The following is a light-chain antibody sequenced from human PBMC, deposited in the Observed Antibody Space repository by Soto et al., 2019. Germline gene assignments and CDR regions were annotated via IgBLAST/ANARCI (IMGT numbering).Light chain of an antibody. J-gene: IGKJ5*01. CDR2: KAS. CDR3: QKSYSTPIS. CDR1: QSVSNS. V-gene: IGKV1-5*03. Sequence: DIQMTPSLSTLSASVLYIVNITFRTSQSVSNSLAWYQQKPGKAPKLLIYKASTLDSGVPSRFSGSGSGTDFTLTISSLQPEDFATYYCQKSYSTPISFGQGTRLEIK.